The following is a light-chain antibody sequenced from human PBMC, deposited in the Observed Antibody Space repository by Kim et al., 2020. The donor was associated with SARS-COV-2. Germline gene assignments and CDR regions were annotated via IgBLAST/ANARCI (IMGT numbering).Light chain of an antibody. CDR2: EAS. J-gene: IGKJ4*01. CDR1: ESISSY. CDR3: LQRSNWPLT. Sequence: EIVLTQSPVTLSLSPGERASLSCRASESISSYLAWYQQKPGQAPRLLIYEASNRASGIPARFSGSGSGTDFTLTISSLEPEDFAMYYCLQRSNWPLTFGGGTKVDIK. V-gene: IGKV3-11*01.